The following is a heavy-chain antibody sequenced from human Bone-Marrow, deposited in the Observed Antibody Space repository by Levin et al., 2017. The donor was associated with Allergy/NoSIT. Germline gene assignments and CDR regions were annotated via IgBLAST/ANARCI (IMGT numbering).Heavy chain of an antibody. V-gene: IGHV1-18*04. CDR1: GYTFSSYG. CDR2: ISNYQRNT. J-gene: IGHJ3*02. Sequence: EASVKVSCKASGYTFSSYGISWVRQAPGQGLEWVGRISNYQRNTNYADNFQGRVTITTDTSTSTTYMELRSLKSDDTAVYFCTRDLVLDGFDIWGLGTMVTVSS. D-gene: IGHD3-10*01. CDR3: TRDLVLDGFDI.